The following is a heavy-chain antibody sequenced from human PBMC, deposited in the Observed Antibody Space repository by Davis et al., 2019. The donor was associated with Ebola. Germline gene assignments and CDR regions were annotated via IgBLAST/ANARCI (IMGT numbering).Heavy chain of an antibody. CDR3: ARHSYGYGVGY. Sequence: AASVKVSCKASGYTFTSYGITWVRQAPGQGLEWMGWINPHNGNTNYAQNVQGRVTMTTDTSTSTAYMEVGILRSDDTAVYYCARHSYGYGVGYWGQGTLVTVSS. CDR2: INPHNGNT. J-gene: IGHJ4*02. V-gene: IGHV1-18*04. D-gene: IGHD5-18*01. CDR1: GYTFTSYG.